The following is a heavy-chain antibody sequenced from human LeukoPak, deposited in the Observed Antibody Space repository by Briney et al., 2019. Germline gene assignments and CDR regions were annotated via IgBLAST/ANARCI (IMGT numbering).Heavy chain of an antibody. V-gene: IGHV4-4*07. D-gene: IGHD3-9*01. J-gene: IGHJ4*02. CDR3: ARAQETFFDIGGDYFDY. CDR1: GGSISSYY. Sequence: SETLSLTYTVSGGSISSYYWSWIRQPAGKGLEWIGRIYTSGSTNYNPSLKSRVTMSVDTSKNQFSLKLSSVTAADTAVYYCARAQETFFDIGGDYFDYWGQGTLVTVSS. CDR2: IYTSGST.